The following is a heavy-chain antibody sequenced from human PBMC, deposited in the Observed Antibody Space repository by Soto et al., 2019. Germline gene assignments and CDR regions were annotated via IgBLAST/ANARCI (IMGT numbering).Heavy chain of an antibody. V-gene: IGHV3-74*01. CDR2: ISPDGSVT. CDR3: ARGINYAMDV. CDR1: GSTVSGHW. Sequence: EVQLVESGGGSVQPGGSLRLSCAASGSTVSGHWMHWVRQEPGRGLVWVSLISPDGSVTTYADSVKGRVTISRDNAKNTLTLQMNSLRAEATAVYYCARGINYAMDVWGQGTTVTVSS. J-gene: IGHJ6*02.